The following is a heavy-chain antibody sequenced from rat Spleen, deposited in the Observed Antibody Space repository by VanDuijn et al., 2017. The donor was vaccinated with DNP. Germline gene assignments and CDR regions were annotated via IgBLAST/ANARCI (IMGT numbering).Heavy chain of an antibody. CDR1: AYSITTNY. Sequence: EVQLQESGPGLVKPSQSLSLTCSVTAYSITTNYWGWIRKFPRNKMEYIEHISYSGTTNYNPSLKSRISITRNTSKNQFFLQLSSVTTEDTATYYCARWNIGTSTLDYWGQGVMVTVSS. V-gene: IGHV3-1*01. D-gene: IGHD1-5*01. J-gene: IGHJ2*01. CDR2: ISYSGTT. CDR3: ARWNIGTSTLDY.